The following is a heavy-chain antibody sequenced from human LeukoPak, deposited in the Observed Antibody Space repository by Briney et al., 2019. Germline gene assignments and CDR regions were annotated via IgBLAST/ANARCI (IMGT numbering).Heavy chain of an antibody. CDR3: AKGVSSLTFSFDY. D-gene: IGHD6-13*01. CDR2: ISGSST. V-gene: IGHV3-23*01. CDR1: GFTFSSYA. Sequence: GGSLRLSCAASGFTFSSYAMSWVRQAPGKGLEWVSSISGSSTYYADCVKGRFTISRDNSKNTLYLQMNSLRAEDTAVYYCAKGVSSLTFSFDYWGQGTLVTVSS. J-gene: IGHJ4*02.